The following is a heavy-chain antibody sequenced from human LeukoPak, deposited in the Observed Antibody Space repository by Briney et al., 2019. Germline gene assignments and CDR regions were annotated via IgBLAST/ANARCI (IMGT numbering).Heavy chain of an antibody. CDR2: TSATSSHI. D-gene: IGHD5-18*01. J-gene: IGHJ3*02. CDR1: GFTFSTSE. V-gene: IGHV3-48*03. CDR3: AREDTADAFDI. Sequence: GGSLRLFCTASGFTFSTSEMSWVRQAPGKGLEWVSDTSATSSHIFYAGTVKGRFTISRDNAKNSLYLQMTRLRAEDTAVYYCAREDTADAFDIWGQGTMVTVSS.